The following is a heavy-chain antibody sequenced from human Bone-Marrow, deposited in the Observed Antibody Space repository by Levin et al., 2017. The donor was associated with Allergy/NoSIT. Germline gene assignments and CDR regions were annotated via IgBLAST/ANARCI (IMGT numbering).Heavy chain of an antibody. D-gene: IGHD5-18*01. J-gene: IGHJ4*02. CDR2: IYLSGST. CDR3: ARVAGYSFGYYFDH. Sequence: SETLSLTCAVSGGSISSGGYSWSWIRQPPGKGLEWIGNIYLSGSTNDNPSLNSRVTISVDRSKNQFSLKLSSVTAADTAVYYCARVAGYSFGYYFDHWGQGTLVTVSS. CDR1: GGSISSGGYS. V-gene: IGHV4-30-2*01.